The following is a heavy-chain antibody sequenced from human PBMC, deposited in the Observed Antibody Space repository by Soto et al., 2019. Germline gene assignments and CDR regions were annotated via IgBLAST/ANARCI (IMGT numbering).Heavy chain of an antibody. Sequence: GGSLRLSCAASGFIFSSYGMHWVRQAPGKGLEWVAVVSYDGTKKYYVDSVKGRFTISRDNSESTLYLQMNSLRPDDTAVYYCAKDRSHCTSDSCYSNDHWGQGTLVTVSS. CDR2: VSYDGTKK. CDR3: AKDRSHCTSDSCYSNDH. J-gene: IGHJ4*02. V-gene: IGHV3-30*18. CDR1: GFIFSSYG. D-gene: IGHD2-15*01.